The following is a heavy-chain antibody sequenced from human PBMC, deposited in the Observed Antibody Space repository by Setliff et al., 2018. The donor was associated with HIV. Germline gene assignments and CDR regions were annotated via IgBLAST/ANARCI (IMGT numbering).Heavy chain of an antibody. V-gene: IGHV4-39*01. J-gene: IGHJ4*01. Sequence: KPSETLSLTCTVSGGSISSSSYYWGWIRQPPGKGPEWIGSIYYSGNTYYNPSLKSRVTISVDTSKNQISLKLSSVTAADTAVYYCASHLPPYSGNFDYWGHGTLVTVSS. CDR1: GGSISSSSYY. D-gene: IGHD1-26*01. CDR2: IYYSGNT. CDR3: ASHLPPYSGNFDY.